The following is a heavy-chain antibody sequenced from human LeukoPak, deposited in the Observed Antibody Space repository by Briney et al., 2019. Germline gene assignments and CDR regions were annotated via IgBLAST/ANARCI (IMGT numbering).Heavy chain of an antibody. V-gene: IGHV3-7*01. CDR3: AEHPCGYDYYYYYYMHG. D-gene: IGHD6-25*01. J-gene: IGHJ6*03. CDR1: RLTFSSYW. CDR2: IKQDGSEK. Sequence: PRGCLRLSCAASRLTFSSYWMSWVRQAPGKGLEWVANIKQDGSEKYYVDSVKGRFTISRDNAKNSLYLQMNSLRARKRPLNYVAEHPCGYDYYYYYYMHGGSKATTLTSSS.